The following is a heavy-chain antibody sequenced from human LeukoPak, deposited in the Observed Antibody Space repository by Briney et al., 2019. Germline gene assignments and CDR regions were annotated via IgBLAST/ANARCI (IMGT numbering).Heavy chain of an antibody. CDR3: ARHGVRGVIIEDY. CDR2: IYPGDSDT. V-gene: IGHV5-51*01. Sequence: GESLKISCKGSGYSFTSYRIGWVRQMPGKGLEWMGIIYPGDSDTRYSRSFQGQVTISADKSISTAYLQWSSLKASDTAMYYCARHGVRGVIIEDYWGQGTLVTVSS. D-gene: IGHD3-10*01. J-gene: IGHJ4*02. CDR1: GYSFTSYR.